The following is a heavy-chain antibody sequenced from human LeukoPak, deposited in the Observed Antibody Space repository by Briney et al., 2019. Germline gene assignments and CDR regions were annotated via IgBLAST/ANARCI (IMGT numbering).Heavy chain of an antibody. CDR2: IYYGGST. V-gene: IGHV4-59*08. Sequence: SETLSLTCTVSGGSISSYYWNCIRQPPGKGLEWIGYIYYGGSTNYNPSFKSRVTISVDTSKNQFSLKLNSVTAADTAVYYCAGGTIAARGNYWGQGTLVTVSS. CDR1: GGSISSYY. D-gene: IGHD6-6*01. CDR3: AGGTIAARGNY. J-gene: IGHJ4*02.